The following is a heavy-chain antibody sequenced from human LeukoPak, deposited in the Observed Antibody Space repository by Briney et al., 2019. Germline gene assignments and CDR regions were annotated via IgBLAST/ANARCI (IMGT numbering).Heavy chain of an antibody. Sequence: PGGSLRLSCAASGFTFSSYEMNWVRQAPGKGLEWVSYISSSGSTIYYADSVKGRFTISRDNAKNSLYLQVNSLRAEDTAVYYCARDLYQQLVYDYWGQGTLVTVSS. V-gene: IGHV3-48*03. J-gene: IGHJ4*02. CDR2: ISSSGSTI. CDR3: ARDLYQQLVYDY. CDR1: GFTFSSYE. D-gene: IGHD6-6*01.